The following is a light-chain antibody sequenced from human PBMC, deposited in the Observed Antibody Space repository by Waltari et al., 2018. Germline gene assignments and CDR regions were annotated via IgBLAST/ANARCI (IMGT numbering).Light chain of an antibody. V-gene: IGKV1-5*03. CDR2: AS. CDR3: QQYNSLWT. J-gene: IGKJ1*01. Sequence: ASSLESGVPSRFSGSASGTEFTLTISSLQPDDFATYYCQQYNSLWTFGQGTRVEI.